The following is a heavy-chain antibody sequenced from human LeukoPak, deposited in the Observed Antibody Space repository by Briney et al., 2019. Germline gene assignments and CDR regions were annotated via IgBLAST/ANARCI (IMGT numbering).Heavy chain of an antibody. CDR2: ISGSGGST. J-gene: IGHJ4*02. CDR3: AKVPKYCGGDCYSYLDY. CDR1: GFTFSNFG. V-gene: IGHV3-23*01. D-gene: IGHD2-21*02. Sequence: GGSLRLSCAASGFTFSNFGLSWVRQAPGKGLEWVSIISGSGGSTIYADSVRGRFTVSRDNSKNTLYPQMNTLTAEDTAVYYCAKVPKYCGGDCYSYLDYWGQGTLVTVSS.